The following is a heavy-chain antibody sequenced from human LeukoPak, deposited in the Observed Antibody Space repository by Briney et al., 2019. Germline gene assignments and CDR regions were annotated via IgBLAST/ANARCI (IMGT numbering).Heavy chain of an antibody. J-gene: IGHJ4*02. Sequence: GGSLRLSCAASGFTFSSYAMSWVRQAPGKGLEWVSAISGSGGSTYYADSVKGRFPISRDNSKNTLYLQMNSLRAEDTAVYYCAKAGRDIVLMVYARTAGGDYWGQGTLVTVSS. CDR3: AKAGRDIVLMVYARTAGGDY. CDR2: ISGSGGST. CDR1: GFTFSSYA. V-gene: IGHV3-23*01. D-gene: IGHD2-8*01.